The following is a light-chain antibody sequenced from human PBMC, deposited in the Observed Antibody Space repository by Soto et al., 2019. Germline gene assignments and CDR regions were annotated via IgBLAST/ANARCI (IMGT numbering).Light chain of an antibody. CDR3: SSYITTNTYV. Sequence: QSVLTQPASVSGSRGQSIIISCVGRNTDVGQDKSVSWYQQGPGKAPKPLIFEVTNRPSGVSNRFSGSRSGNTASLAISGLQAEDEADYYCSSYITTNTYVFGTGTKVTVL. CDR2: EVT. CDR1: NTDVGQDKS. J-gene: IGLJ1*01. V-gene: IGLV2-14*01.